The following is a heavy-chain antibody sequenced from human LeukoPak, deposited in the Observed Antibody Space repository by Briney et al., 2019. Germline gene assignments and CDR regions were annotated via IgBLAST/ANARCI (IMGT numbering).Heavy chain of an antibody. J-gene: IGHJ4*02. CDR2: IRSSGSTI. CDR1: GFTFSSYW. CDR3: ARVDCSSTSCYEFDY. Sequence: TGGSLRLSCAASGFTFSSYWMSWVRQAPGKGLEWVSYIRSSGSTIYYADSVKGRFTISRDNAKNSLYLQMNSLRAEDTAVYYCARVDCSSTSCYEFDYWGQGILVTVSS. V-gene: IGHV3-48*04. D-gene: IGHD2-2*01.